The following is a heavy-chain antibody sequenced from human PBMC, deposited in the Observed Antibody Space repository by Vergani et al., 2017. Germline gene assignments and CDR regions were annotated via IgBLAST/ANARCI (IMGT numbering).Heavy chain of an antibody. J-gene: IGHJ6*03. V-gene: IGHV1-8*01. Sequence: QVQLVQSGAEVKKPGASVKVSCKASGYTFTSYDINWVRQATGQGLEWMGWMNPNSGNTGYAQKFQGRVTMTRNTSISTAYMELSSLRSEDTAVYYCARVRVLRFLEWSAKPYYYYMDVWGKG. CDR1: GYTFTSYD. CDR3: ARVRVLRFLEWSAKPYYYYMDV. CDR2: MNPNSGNT. D-gene: IGHD3-3*01.